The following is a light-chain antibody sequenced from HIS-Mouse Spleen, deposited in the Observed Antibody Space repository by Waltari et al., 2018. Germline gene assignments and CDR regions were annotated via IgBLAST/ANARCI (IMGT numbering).Light chain of an antibody. J-gene: IGKJ1*01. CDR3: QQYGSSPWT. CDR1: QSVSSSY. Sequence: EIVLTLSLGTLFLSPGDRATLACRASQSVSSSYLAWYQQTPGQAPRLLIYGASSRATGIPDRFSGSGSGTDFTLTISRLEPEDFAVYYCQQYGSSPWTFGQGTKVEIK. CDR2: GAS. V-gene: IGKV3-20*01.